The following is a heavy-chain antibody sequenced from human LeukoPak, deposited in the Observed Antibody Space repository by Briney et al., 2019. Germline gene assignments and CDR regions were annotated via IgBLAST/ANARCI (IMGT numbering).Heavy chain of an antibody. D-gene: IGHD5-24*01. Sequence: GSLRLSCAASGFVFSSYAMNWVRQAPGKGLEWVSGISGSGGSTYYADSVKGRFTISRDNSKNTMYLQMNSLRAEDTATYYCAKHQAMATVDPFDYWGQGTLVTVSS. CDR1: GFVFSSYA. CDR2: ISGSGGST. CDR3: AKHQAMATVDPFDY. J-gene: IGHJ4*02. V-gene: IGHV3-23*01.